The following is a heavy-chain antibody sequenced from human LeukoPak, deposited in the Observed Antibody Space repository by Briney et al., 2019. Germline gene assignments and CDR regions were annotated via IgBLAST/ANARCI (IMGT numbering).Heavy chain of an antibody. D-gene: IGHD3-22*01. CDR2: ISGSGGST. CDR3: AKINYYDSSGYYLGLDY. J-gene: IGHJ4*02. CDR1: GFTFSSYA. V-gene: IGHV3-23*01. Sequence: GGSLRLSCAASGFTFSSYAMSWVRQAPGKGLERVSAISGSGGSTYCADSVKGRFTISRDNSKNTLYLQMNSLRAEDTAVYYCAKINYYDSSGYYLGLDYWGQGTLVTVSS.